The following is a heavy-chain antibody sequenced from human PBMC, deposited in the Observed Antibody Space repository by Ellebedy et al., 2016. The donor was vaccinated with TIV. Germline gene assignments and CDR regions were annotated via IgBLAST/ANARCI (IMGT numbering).Heavy chain of an antibody. CDR3: ARDQWLGRAYYFDY. J-gene: IGHJ4*02. D-gene: IGHD6-19*01. CDR2: ISYDGTNK. V-gene: IGHV3-30*04. CDR1: GFTFSSYA. Sequence: GGSLRLSCAASGFTFSSYAIHWVRQAPGKGLEWVAVISYDGTNKYYADSVKGRFTISRDNSKNTLYLQMNSLGDEDTAVYYCARDQWLGRAYYFDYWGQGTLVTVSS.